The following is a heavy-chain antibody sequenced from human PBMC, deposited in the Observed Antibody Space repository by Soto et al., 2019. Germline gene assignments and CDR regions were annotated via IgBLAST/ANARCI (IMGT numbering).Heavy chain of an antibody. J-gene: IGHJ4*02. CDR2: ISNDGSNK. V-gene: IGHV3-30*18. D-gene: IGHD3-22*01. Sequence: QVQLVESGGGVVQPGRSLRLSCGASGFTFSNYGMHWVRQAPGKGLEWVAFISNDGSNKNYGDSVKGRFSISRDNSENTLSLQLNSLRAEDTAVYFCAKDQLPVYYCHSRGPFDSWGQGTLVTVSS. CDR3: AKDQLPVYYCHSRGPFDS. CDR1: GFTFSNYG.